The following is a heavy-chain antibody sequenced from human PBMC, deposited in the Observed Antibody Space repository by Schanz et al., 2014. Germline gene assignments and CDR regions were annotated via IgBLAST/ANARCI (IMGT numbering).Heavy chain of an antibody. CDR2: IKRDGSEK. J-gene: IGHJ6*02. Sequence: DVHLLESGGGLVQPGGSLRLSCAASTFTFSSDWMSWVRQAPGKGLEWVANIKRDGSEKNYLDSVKGRFTISRDNAKNSLFLQMNSLRAEDTAVYYCLAPDYGMDVWGQGTTVTVSS. V-gene: IGHV3-7*02. CDR3: LAPDYGMDV. CDR1: TFTFSSDW.